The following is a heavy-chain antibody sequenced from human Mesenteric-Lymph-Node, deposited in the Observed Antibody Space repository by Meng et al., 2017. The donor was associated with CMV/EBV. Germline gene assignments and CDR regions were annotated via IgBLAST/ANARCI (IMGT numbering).Heavy chain of an antibody. J-gene: IGHJ6*02. CDR1: GFTFSSYA. V-gene: IGHV3-30-3*01. CDR2: ISYDGSNK. D-gene: IGHD5-18*01. CDR3: ARDRKDTLYYYYGMDV. Sequence: GGSLRLSCAASGFTFSSYAMHWVRQAPGKGLEWVAVISYDGSNKYYADSVKGRFTISRDNSKNTLYLQMNSLRAEDTAVYYCARDRKDTLYYYYGMDVWGQGTTVTVSS.